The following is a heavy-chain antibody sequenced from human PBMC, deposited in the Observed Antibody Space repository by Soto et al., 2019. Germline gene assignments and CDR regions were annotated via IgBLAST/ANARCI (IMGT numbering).Heavy chain of an antibody. CDR2: VFWDGGE. CDR1: GFSLTTTGVG. V-gene: IGHV2-5*02. CDR3: TQVYGSGSWGWYFHS. J-gene: IGHJ4*02. Sequence: QITLRESGPSLVKPTETLTLTCTFSGFSLTTTGVGVGWIRPPPGKALEWLAVVFWDGGERYSPSLKSRVTITKDTSKDPVVFTMTTMDPADTATYYCTQVYGSGSWGWYFHSWGQGTLVTVSS. D-gene: IGHD1-26*01.